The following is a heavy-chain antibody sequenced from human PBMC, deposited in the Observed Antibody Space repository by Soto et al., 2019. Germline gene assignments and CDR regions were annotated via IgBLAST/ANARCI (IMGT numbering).Heavy chain of an antibody. Sequence: QVQLQESGPGLVKPSGTLSLTCAVSGVSISSHDWWTWVRQPPGKGLEWIGESHQSGNTNYNSSRESRVTRSVDKSKNQFSLKLTSVTVADTAVYYCATRDSSRFSWGQGTLVTVSS. J-gene: IGHJ5*02. V-gene: IGHV4-4*02. CDR1: GVSISSHDW. D-gene: IGHD6-13*01. CDR3: ATRDSSRFS. CDR2: SHQSGNT.